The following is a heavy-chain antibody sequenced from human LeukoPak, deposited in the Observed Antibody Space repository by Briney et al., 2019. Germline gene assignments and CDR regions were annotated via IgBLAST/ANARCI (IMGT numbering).Heavy chain of an antibody. CDR1: GFTFSSYA. Sequence: QSGGSLRLSCAASGFTFSSYAMHWVRQAPGKGLEWVAVISHDGSNKYYADSVKGRFTISRDNSKNTLYLQMNSLRAEDTAVYYCARGLSSLRGDYFDYWGQGTLVTVSP. V-gene: IGHV3-30-3*01. J-gene: IGHJ4*02. D-gene: IGHD2-2*01. CDR3: ARGLSSLRGDYFDY. CDR2: ISHDGSNK.